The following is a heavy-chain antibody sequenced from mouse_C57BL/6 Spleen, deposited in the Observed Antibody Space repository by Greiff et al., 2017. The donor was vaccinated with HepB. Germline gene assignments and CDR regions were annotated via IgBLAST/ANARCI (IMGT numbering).Heavy chain of an antibody. V-gene: IGHV3-6*01. CDR2: ISYDGSN. J-gene: IGHJ1*03. Sequence: ESGPGLVKPSQSLSLTCSVTGYSITSGYYWNWIRQFPGNKLEWMGYISYDGSNNYNPSLKNRISITRDTSKNQFFLKLNSVTTEDTATYYCARGYGYFDVWGTGTTVTVSS. CDR1: GYSITSGYY. CDR3: ARGYGYFDV.